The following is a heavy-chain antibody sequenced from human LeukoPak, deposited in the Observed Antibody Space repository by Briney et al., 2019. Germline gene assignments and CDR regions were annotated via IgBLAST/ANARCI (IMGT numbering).Heavy chain of an antibody. Sequence: PGGSLRLSCAASGFTFSSYGMHWVRQAPGKGLEWVAFIRYDGSNKYYADSVKGRFTISRDNSKNTLYLQINSLRAEDTAVYYCARHYMTTVTKGAFDIWSQGTMVTVSS. J-gene: IGHJ3*02. D-gene: IGHD4-17*01. CDR2: IRYDGSNK. CDR3: ARHYMTTVTKGAFDI. CDR1: GFTFSSYG. V-gene: IGHV3-30*02.